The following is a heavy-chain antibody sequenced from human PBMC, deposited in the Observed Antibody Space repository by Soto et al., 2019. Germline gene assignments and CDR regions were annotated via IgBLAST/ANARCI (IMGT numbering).Heavy chain of an antibody. J-gene: IGHJ6*01. CDR1: VGSLSGYF. D-gene: IGHD4-4*01. Sequence: PSETLSLTCAVYVGSLSGYFWSWIRQLPGKGLEWIGEINHSGNTNSNPSHKTPLTISLDTSKTQISQNLNSVTAANAAVYYCARGLGTHSIAYYYYGMDVWGQGTTVTVSS. CDR2: INHSGNT. V-gene: IGHV4-34*01. CDR3: ARGLGTHSIAYYYYGMDV.